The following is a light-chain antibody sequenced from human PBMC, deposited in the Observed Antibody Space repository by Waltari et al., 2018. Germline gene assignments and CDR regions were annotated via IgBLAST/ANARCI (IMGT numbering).Light chain of an antibody. Sequence: DLQMTQSPSTLSAYVGARVIITCRASPSVKNNLAWYQQKPGKAPKVLVHKSSRLESGVPSRFSGSGYGTEFTLTISSLQPDDFATYYCQEYDSLPVTFGGGTKVEIK. CDR2: KSS. CDR1: PSVKNN. J-gene: IGKJ4*01. CDR3: QEYDSLPVT. V-gene: IGKV1-5*03.